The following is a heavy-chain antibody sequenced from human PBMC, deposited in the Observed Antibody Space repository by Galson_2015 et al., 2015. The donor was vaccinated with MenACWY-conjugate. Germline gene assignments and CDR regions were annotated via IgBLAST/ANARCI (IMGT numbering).Heavy chain of an antibody. CDR2: IKSKSDGGTT. J-gene: IGHJ3*02. CDR3: TNGYIVLVPDAPPADTFDI. V-gene: IGHV3-15*01. CDR1: GLTFNDAW. D-gene: IGHD2-2*01. Sequence: SLRLSCAASGLTFNDAWMSWVRQAPGKALEWVGRIKSKSDGGTTDYAAPVKGRFTISRDDAKDTLYLQMDGLKTEDTAMYYCTNGYIVLVPDAPPADTFDIWGQGTMVTVSS.